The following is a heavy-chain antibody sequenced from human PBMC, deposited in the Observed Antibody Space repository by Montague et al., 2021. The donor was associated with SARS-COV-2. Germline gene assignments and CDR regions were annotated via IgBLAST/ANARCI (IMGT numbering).Heavy chain of an antibody. CDR1: GASISTGSDY. CDR3: ARDRGDIYGGNSAWFDP. CDR2: FYYSGGS. D-gene: IGHD4-23*01. Sequence: SETLSLTCTVSGASISTGSDYWTWIRQRPGRGLEWIGNFYYSGGSTYNPSLKSRVTISADTSKNLFSLTLKSVTASDTAVHYCARDRGDIYGGNSAWFDPWGQGTLVTASS. V-gene: IGHV4-61*03. J-gene: IGHJ5*02.